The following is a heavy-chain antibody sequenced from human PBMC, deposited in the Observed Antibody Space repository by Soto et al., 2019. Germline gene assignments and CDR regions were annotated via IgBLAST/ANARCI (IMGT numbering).Heavy chain of an antibody. Sequence: QVQLVESGGGVVQPGRSLRLSCAASGFTFSSYAMHWVRQAPGKGLEWVAVISYDGSNKYYADSVKGRFTISRDNSKNTLYLPMNSLRAEDTAVYYCARAVAGAYYFDYWGQGTLVTVSS. CDR1: GFTFSSYA. D-gene: IGHD6-19*01. CDR2: ISYDGSNK. J-gene: IGHJ4*02. CDR3: ARAVAGAYYFDY. V-gene: IGHV3-30-3*01.